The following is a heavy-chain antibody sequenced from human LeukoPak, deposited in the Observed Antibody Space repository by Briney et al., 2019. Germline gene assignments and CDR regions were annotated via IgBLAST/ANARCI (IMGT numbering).Heavy chain of an antibody. CDR2: INHSGST. CDR3: ARTYYYDSSGFHDAFDI. Sequence: SETLSLTCAVYGGSFSGYYWSWIRQPPGKGLEWIGEINHSGSTNYSPSLKSRVTISVDTSKNQFSLKLSSVTAADTAVYYCARTYYYDSSGFHDAFDIWGQGTMVTVSS. V-gene: IGHV4-34*01. D-gene: IGHD3-22*01. J-gene: IGHJ3*02. CDR1: GGSFSGYY.